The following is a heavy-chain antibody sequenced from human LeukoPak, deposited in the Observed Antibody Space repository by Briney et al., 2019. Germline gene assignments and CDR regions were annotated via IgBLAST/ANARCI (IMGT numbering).Heavy chain of an antibody. CDR3: ATQPCSGGRCYLLH. CDR1: GFTFSSYA. D-gene: IGHD2-15*01. Sequence: GRSLSLSCAASGFTFSSYAMHWVRQAPGKGLEWVAVVSFDGSDRFYADSVKGRFTISRDDSKNTLYLQLISPRAEDTAVYYCATQPCSGGRCYLLHWGQGTLVTVSS. J-gene: IGHJ4*02. V-gene: IGHV3-30*04. CDR2: VSFDGSDR.